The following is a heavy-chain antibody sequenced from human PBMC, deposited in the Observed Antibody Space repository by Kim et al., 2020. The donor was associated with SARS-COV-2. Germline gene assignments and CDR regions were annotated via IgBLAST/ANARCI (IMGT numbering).Heavy chain of an antibody. J-gene: IGHJ4*02. CDR3: ARHRAAAAPFDY. Sequence: SETLSLTCTVSGGSISSSSYYWGWIRQPPGKGLEWIGSIYYSGSTYYNPSLKSRVTISVDTSKNQFSLKLSSVTAADTAVYYCARHRAAAAPFDYWGQGTLVTVSS. D-gene: IGHD6-13*01. CDR1: GGSISSSSYY. V-gene: IGHV4-39*01. CDR2: IYYSGST.